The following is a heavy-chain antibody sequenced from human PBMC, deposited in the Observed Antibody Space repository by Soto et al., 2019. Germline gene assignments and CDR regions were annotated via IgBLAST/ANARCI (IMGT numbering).Heavy chain of an antibody. CDR3: AKDYYDFWSGYYRDKNAFDI. CDR2: ISGSGGST. CDR1: GFTFSSYA. Sequence: GGSLRLSCAASGFTFSSYAMSWVRQAPGKGLEWVSAISGSGGSTYYADSVKGRFTISRDNSKNTLYLQMNSLRAEDTAVYYCAKDYYDFWSGYYRDKNAFDIWGQGTMVTVSS. D-gene: IGHD3-3*01. V-gene: IGHV3-23*01. J-gene: IGHJ3*02.